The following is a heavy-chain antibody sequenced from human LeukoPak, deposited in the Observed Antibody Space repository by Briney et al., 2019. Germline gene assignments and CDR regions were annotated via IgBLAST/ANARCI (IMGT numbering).Heavy chain of an antibody. J-gene: IGHJ3*02. CDR1: GFTFDDYA. Sequence: GGSLRLSCAASGFTFDDYAFHWVRQAPGKALEWVSLISVDGETTYYADSVKGRFTISRDNSKNFLYLQMDSLRTEDTALYYCAKVGVVVALNDGFDIWGHGTMVTVSS. D-gene: IGHD2-15*01. V-gene: IGHV3-43*02. CDR2: ISVDGETT. CDR3: AKVGVVVALNDGFDI.